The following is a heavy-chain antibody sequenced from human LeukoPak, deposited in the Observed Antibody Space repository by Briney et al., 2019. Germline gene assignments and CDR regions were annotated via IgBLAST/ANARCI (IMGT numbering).Heavy chain of an antibody. V-gene: IGHV3-48*03. J-gene: IGHJ6*04. CDR2: ISSSGSTI. Sequence: AGGSLRLSCAASGFTFSSYEMNWVRQAPGRGLEWDSYISSSGSTIYYADSVKGRFTISRDNAKNSLYLQMNSLRAEDTAVYYCAELGITMIGGVWGKGTTVTISS. CDR1: GFTFSSYE. CDR3: AELGITMIGGV. D-gene: IGHD3-10*02.